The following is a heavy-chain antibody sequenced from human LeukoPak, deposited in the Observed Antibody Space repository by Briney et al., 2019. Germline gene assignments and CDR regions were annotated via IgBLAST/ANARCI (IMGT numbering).Heavy chain of an antibody. V-gene: IGHV1-2*02. CDR1: GYTFTGYY. D-gene: IGHD2-15*01. J-gene: IGHJ3*02. CDR2: INPNSGGT. CDR3: ARGRVDIVVVVAATNAFDI. Sequence: ASVKVSCKASGYTFTGYYMHWVRQAPGQGLEWMGWINPNSGGTNYAQKFQGRVTMTRDTSISTAYMELSSLRSEDTAVYYCARGRVDIVVVVAATNAFDIWGQGTMVTVSS.